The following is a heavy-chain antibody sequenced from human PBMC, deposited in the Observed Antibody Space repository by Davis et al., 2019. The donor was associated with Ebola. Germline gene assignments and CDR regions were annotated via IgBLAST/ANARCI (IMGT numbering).Heavy chain of an antibody. V-gene: IGHV3-7*01. J-gene: IGHJ6*02. CDR2: IKPDGSET. D-gene: IGHD5-24*01. CDR1: GFTFSSYT. Sequence: GGSLRLSCIASGFTFSSYTMNWVRQAPGKGLEWVANIKPDGSETNYVDSVKGRFVISRDNAMNSLYLQMYSLRVEDTAVYYCARDRGVDGYNYEKYYYFGMDVWGHGTTVTVSS. CDR3: ARDRGVDGYNYEKYYYFGMDV.